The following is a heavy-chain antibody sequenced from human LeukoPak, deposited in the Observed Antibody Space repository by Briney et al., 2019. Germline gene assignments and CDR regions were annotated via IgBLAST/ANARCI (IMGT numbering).Heavy chain of an antibody. V-gene: IGHV3-7*01. J-gene: IGHJ5*02. CDR1: GFTFSSYW. CDR2: IKQDGSEK. CDR3: ARDGPTIFGVLNWFDP. Sequence: GRSLRLSCAASGFTFSSYWMSWVRQAPGKGLEWVANIKQDGSEKYYVDSVKGRFTISRDNAKNSLYLQMNSLRAEDTAVYSCARDGPTIFGVLNWFDPWGQGTLVTVSS. D-gene: IGHD3-3*01.